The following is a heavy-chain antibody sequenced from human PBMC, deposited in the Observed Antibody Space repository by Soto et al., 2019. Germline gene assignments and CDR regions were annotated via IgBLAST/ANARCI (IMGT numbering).Heavy chain of an antibody. CDR3: APFPRSWMSPSPDY. CDR2: IYYSGNT. Sequence: QVQLQESGPGLVKPSGTLSLTCAVSGGSMSTTNWWSWVRQPPGKGLEWIAEIYYSGNTNYNPSLKIRVTLSIEKSKNYLSLRLISVTAADTAVYYCAPFPRSWMSPSPDYWGQGILVTVSS. D-gene: IGHD6-13*01. V-gene: IGHV4-4*02. CDR1: GGSMSTTNW. J-gene: IGHJ4*02.